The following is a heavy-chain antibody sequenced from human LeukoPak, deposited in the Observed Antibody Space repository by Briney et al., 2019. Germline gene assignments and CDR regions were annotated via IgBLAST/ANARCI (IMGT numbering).Heavy chain of an antibody. CDR1: GGSFSGYY. D-gene: IGHD2-2*01. V-gene: IGHV4-34*01. Sequence: KPSETLSLTCAVYGGSFSGYYWSWIRQPPGKGLEWIGEINHSGSTNYNPSLKSRVTISVDTSKNQFSLKLSSVTAVDTAVYYCASSPLVPAAYYFDYWGQGTLVTVSS. J-gene: IGHJ4*02. CDR3: ASSPLVPAAYYFDY. CDR2: INHSGST.